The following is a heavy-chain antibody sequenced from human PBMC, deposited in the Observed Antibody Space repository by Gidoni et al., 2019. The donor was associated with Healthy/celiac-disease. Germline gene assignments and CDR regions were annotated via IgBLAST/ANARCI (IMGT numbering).Heavy chain of an antibody. CDR1: GFTFSSYG. CDR3: AKGLIPWDSAILGLDY. D-gene: IGHD3-16*01. V-gene: IGHV3-30*18. CDR2: ISYDGSNK. Sequence: QVQLVESGGGVVQPGRSLRLSCAASGFTFSSYGMHWVRQAPGKGLEWVAVISYDGSNKYYADSVKGRFTISRDNSKNTLYLQMNSLRAEDTAVYYCAKGLIPWDSAILGLDYWGQGTLVTVSS. J-gene: IGHJ4*02.